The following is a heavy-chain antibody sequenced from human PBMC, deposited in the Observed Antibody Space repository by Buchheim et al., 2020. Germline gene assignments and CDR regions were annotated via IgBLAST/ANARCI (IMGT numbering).Heavy chain of an antibody. CDR2: ISGSGGST. CDR3: AKVASGSLTHDPTNYYYYYGMDV. CDR1: GFTFSSYA. D-gene: IGHD3-10*01. Sequence: EVQLVESGGTLVQPGGSLRLSCAASGFTFSSYAMSWVRQAPGKGLEWVSAISGSGGSTYYADSVKGRFTISRDNSKNTLYLQMNSLRAEDTAVYYCAKVASGSLTHDPTNYYYYYGMDVWGQGTT. V-gene: IGHV3-23*04. J-gene: IGHJ6*02.